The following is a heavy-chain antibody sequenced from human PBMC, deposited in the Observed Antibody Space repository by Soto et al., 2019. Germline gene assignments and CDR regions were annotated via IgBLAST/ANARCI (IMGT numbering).Heavy chain of an antibody. CDR2: IIPIFGTA. Sequence: QVQLVQSGAEVKKPGSSVKVSCKASGGTFSSYAISWVRQAPGQGLEWMGGIIPIFGTANYAQKFQGRVTITADESTSTAYMELSSLRSEDTAVYYCARDSMWPTAGGPYYGMDVWGQGTTVTVSS. CDR1: GGTFSSYA. D-gene: IGHD1-26*01. J-gene: IGHJ6*02. V-gene: IGHV1-69*01. CDR3: ARDSMWPTAGGPYYGMDV.